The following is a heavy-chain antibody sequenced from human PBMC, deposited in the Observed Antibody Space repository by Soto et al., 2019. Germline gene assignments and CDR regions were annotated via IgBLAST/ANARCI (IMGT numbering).Heavy chain of an antibody. V-gene: IGHV4-59*08. D-gene: IGHD2-15*01. J-gene: IGHJ4*02. CDR3: ARVASGTCSGGDCYDY. CDR2: IYYSGST. CDR1: GGSIRNYY. Sequence: SETLSLTCTVSGGSIRNYYWSWIRQPPGKGLEWIGHIYYSGSTNYNPSLKSRVTISVDTSKNQFSLNLSSVTAADTAVYFCARVASGTCSGGDCYDYWGQGTLVTVS.